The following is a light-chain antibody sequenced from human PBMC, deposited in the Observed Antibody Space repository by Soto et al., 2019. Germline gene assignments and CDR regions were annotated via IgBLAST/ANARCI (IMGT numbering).Light chain of an antibody. V-gene: IGLV1-44*01. CDR2: SNN. CDR3: ATWDDSLGGHVV. CDR1: SSNIGGNT. J-gene: IGLJ2*01. Sequence: QSVMTQPPSVSAAPGQKVTISCSGSSSNIGGNTENWYQQHPGTAAQLLVYSNNNRRSGVPDRFSGSKSGPAAYLAISGPQSEDEAIYYCATWDDSLGGHVVFGGGTKLTVL.